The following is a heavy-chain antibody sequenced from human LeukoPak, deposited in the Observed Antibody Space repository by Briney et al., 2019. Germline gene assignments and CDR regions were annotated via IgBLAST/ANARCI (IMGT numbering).Heavy chain of an antibody. Sequence: GGSLRLSCAASGFTFSDYYMSWIRQAPGKGLEWVSYISSSGSTIYYADSVKGRFTISRDNAKNSLYLQMNSLRAEDTAVYYCARGDCSGGSCYLSLTTIDYWGQGTLVTVSS. D-gene: IGHD2-15*01. CDR3: ARGDCSGGSCYLSLTTIDY. J-gene: IGHJ4*02. CDR1: GFTFSDYY. CDR2: ISSSGSTI. V-gene: IGHV3-11*04.